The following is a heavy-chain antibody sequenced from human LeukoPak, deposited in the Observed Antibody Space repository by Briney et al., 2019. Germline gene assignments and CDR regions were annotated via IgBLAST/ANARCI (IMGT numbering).Heavy chain of an antibody. V-gene: IGHV4-38-2*02. J-gene: IGHJ4*02. CDR3: ARRWSTFGGVIVED. D-gene: IGHD3-16*02. CDR2: IYHSGRA. Sequence: RPSETLSLTCSVSGYSISSGFYWGWIRQPPGKGLEWIGSIYHSGRAYYNPSLKSRVTISIDTSNNQFSLKLNSVTAADMAVYYCARRWSTFGGVIVEDWGQGTLVTVSS. CDR1: GYSISSGFY.